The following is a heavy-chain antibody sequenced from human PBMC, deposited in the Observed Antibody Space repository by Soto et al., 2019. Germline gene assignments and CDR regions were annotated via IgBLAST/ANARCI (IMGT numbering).Heavy chain of an antibody. CDR2: ISGYGDRT. D-gene: IGHD2-2*01. CDR3: VKDRSWVVVGQGAALFDY. J-gene: IGHJ4*02. CDR1: GFAFSAYA. Sequence: EVQLLESGGGLVQPGGSLRLSCAASGFAFSAYAMSWVRQAPGKGLEWVSGISGYGDRTYYADSVKGRCTISRDNSKNTLHLQMNILRAEDTALYHCVKDRSWVVVGQGAALFDYWCQGTQATVS. V-gene: IGHV3-23*01.